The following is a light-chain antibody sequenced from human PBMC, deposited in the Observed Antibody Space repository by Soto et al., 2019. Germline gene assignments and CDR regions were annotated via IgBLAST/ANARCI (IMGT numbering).Light chain of an antibody. J-gene: IGKJ4*01. V-gene: IGKV1-12*01. CDR2: KAS. CDR1: QDINSW. Sequence: DIPMTPSPSSVSASVGDRVTITCRTSQDINSWLAWYQQKPGLAPKLLIYKASSLQGGVPSRFSGSRSGTDFTLTISSLQPEDFATYFCQQGKSFPLTFGGGTKVEIK. CDR3: QQGKSFPLT.